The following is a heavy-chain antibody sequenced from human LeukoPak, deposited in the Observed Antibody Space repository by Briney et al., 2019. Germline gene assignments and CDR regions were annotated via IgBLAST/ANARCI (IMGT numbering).Heavy chain of an antibody. CDR2: IYYSGST. J-gene: IGHJ4*02. V-gene: IGHV4-39*01. D-gene: IGHD3-3*01. Sequence: PSETLSLTCTVSGGSISSSSYYWGWIRQPPGKGLEWIGSIYYSGSTYYNPSLKSRVTISVDTSKNQFSLKLGSVTAADTAVYYCARWPQSDFDYWGQGTLVTVSS. CDR1: GGSISSSSYY. CDR3: ARWPQSDFDY.